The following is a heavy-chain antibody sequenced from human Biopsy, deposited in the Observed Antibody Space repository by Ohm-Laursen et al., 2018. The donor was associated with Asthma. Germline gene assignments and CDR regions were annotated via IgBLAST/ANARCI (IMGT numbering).Heavy chain of an antibody. CDR3: ARGWNCGGDCYSLDS. CDR1: GDSIDSGDYF. J-gene: IGHJ4*02. V-gene: IGHV4-30-2*06. CDR2: IYRNGDT. Sequence: PSDTLSFTCAVSGDSIDSGDYFWTWIRQSPGGGLGWIGYIYRNGDTYYIPTPKNRVTITIDRSMNQYSLRLRSVTAAGAAVYYCARGWNCGGDCYSLDSWGQGTLVTVSS. D-gene: IGHD2-21*02.